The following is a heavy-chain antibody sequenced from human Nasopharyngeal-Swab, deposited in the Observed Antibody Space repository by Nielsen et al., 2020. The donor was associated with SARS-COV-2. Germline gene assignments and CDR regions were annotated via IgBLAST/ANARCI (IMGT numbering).Heavy chain of an antibody. J-gene: IGHJ3*02. CDR3: ARALHIYYYDSSGYFGDAFDI. D-gene: IGHD3-22*01. V-gene: IGHV3-48*01. CDR2: ISSSSSTI. Sequence: VRQAPGKGLEWVSYISSSSSTIYYANSAKGRFTISRDNAKNSLYLQMNSLRAEDTAVYYCARALHIYYYDSSGYFGDAFDIRGQGTMVTVSS.